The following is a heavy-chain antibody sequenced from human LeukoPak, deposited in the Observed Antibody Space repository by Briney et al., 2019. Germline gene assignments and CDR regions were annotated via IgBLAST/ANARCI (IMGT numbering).Heavy chain of an antibody. Sequence: ASVTVSCKASGYTFTTYGISWVRQAPGQGLEWMGWISAYNGNTNYAQKLQGRVTMTTDTSTSTAYMELRSLRSDDTAVYYCARSLAVAGTGYFDYWGQGTLVTVSS. CDR2: ISAYNGNT. V-gene: IGHV1-18*01. CDR1: GYTFTTYG. J-gene: IGHJ4*02. CDR3: ARSLAVAGTGYFDY. D-gene: IGHD6-19*01.